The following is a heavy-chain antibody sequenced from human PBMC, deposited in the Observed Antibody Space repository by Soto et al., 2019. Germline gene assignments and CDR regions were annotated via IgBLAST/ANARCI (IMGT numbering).Heavy chain of an antibody. CDR1: GFTFSSYG. V-gene: IGHV3-33*01. CDR2: IWYDGSNK. Sequence: PGGSLRLSCAASGFTFSSYGMHWVRQAPGKGLEWVAVIWYDGSNKYYADSVKGRFTISRDNSKNTLYLQMNSLRAEDTAVYYCASLRGGGFYTDYGMDVWGQGTTVTVSS. J-gene: IGHJ6*02. D-gene: IGHD2-15*01. CDR3: ASLRGGGFYTDYGMDV.